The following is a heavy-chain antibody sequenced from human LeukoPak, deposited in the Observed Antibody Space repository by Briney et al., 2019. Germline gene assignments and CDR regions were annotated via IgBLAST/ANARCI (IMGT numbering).Heavy chain of an antibody. D-gene: IGHD5-12*01. J-gene: IGHJ6*02. Sequence: SVKVSCKASGGTFSSYAISWVRQAPGQGLEWMGRIIPILGIANYAQKFRGRVTITADKSTSTAYMELSSLRSEDTAVYYCARDLKGGYDSYYYYYYGMDVWGQGTTVTVSS. CDR2: IIPILGIA. CDR3: ARDLKGGYDSYYYYYYGMDV. V-gene: IGHV1-69*04. CDR1: GGTFSSYA.